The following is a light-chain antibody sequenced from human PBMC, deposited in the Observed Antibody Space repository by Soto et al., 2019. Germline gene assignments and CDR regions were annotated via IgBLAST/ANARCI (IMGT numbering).Light chain of an antibody. CDR2: ATS. Sequence: IQLTQSPSSLSASVGDRVTVTCRASQDISSYLAWYQQKPGKAPKLLIYATSTLQSGVPSRFSGSGSGTDFALTIGSLQPEDFATYYCQQLSSSPLTFGGGTKVDIK. V-gene: IGKV1-9*01. CDR1: QDISSY. CDR3: QQLSSSPLT. J-gene: IGKJ4*01.